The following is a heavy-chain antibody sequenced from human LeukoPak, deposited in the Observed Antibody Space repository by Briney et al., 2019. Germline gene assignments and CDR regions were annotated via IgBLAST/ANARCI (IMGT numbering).Heavy chain of an antibody. CDR2: IYPGDSDT. CDR3: ARQVHYYDSSGYYYGNWFDP. J-gene: IGHJ5*02. D-gene: IGHD3-22*01. CDR1: GYSFTSYW. V-gene: IGHV5-51*01. Sequence: GESLKISCKGSGYSFTSYWIGWVRQMPGKGLEWMGIIYPGDSDTRYSPSFQGQVTISADKSISTACLQWSSLKASDTAMYYCARQVHYYDSSGYYYGNWFDPWGQGTLVTVSS.